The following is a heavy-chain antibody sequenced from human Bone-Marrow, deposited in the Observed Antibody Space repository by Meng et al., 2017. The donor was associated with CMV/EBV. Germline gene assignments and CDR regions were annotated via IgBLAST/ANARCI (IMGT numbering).Heavy chain of an antibody. J-gene: IGHJ1*01. Sequence: ASVKVSCKASGYTFTGYYMHWVRQAPGQGLEWMGWINPNSGGTNYAQKFQGRVTMTTDTSISTAYMELSRLRSDDTAVYYCARISTGTRGRAEYFQHWGQGTLVTVSS. V-gene: IGHV1-2*02. CDR2: INPNSGGT. CDR1: GYTFTGYY. D-gene: IGHD1-7*01. CDR3: ARISTGTRGRAEYFQH.